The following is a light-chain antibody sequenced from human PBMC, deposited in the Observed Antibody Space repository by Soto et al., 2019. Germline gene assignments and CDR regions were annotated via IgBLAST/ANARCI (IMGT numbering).Light chain of an antibody. V-gene: IGKV3-20*01. CDR3: QQYDSTPPWT. Sequence: EIVLTQSPGTLSLSPGERATLSCRASESVSDNYLAWYQQRSGQAPRLVIYGASSRASAVPDRFSGSGSGADFTLTISRLEPEDFAVYYCQQYDSTPPWTFGQGTRVEVK. CDR1: ESVSDNY. CDR2: GAS. J-gene: IGKJ1*01.